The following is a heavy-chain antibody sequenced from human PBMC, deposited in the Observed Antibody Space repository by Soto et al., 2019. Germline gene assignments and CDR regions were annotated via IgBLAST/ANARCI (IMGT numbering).Heavy chain of an antibody. CDR2: IIPIFGTA. D-gene: IGHD6-19*01. Sequence: QVQLVQSGAEVKKPGSSVKVSCKASGGTFSSYAISWVRQAPGQGLEWMGVIIPIFGTANYAQKFQGRVTITADESTSTAYMEVSSLRSEDTAVYYCARGGTAVAGNELYDYLGQGTLVTVSS. V-gene: IGHV1-69*01. J-gene: IGHJ4*02. CDR1: GGTFSSYA. CDR3: ARGGTAVAGNELYDY.